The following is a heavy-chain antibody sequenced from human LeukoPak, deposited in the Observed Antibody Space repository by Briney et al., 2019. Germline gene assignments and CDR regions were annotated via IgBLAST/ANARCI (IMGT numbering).Heavy chain of an antibody. CDR3: ARDYLYYYDSSGYYNPFDY. J-gene: IGHJ4*02. Sequence: GASVKVSCKASGYTFTSYGISWVRQAPGQGLEWMGWISAYNGNTNYAQKLQGRVTMTTDTSTSTAYMELRSLRSDDTAVYYCARDYLYYYDSSGYYNPFDYWGQGTLVTVSS. CDR2: ISAYNGNT. D-gene: IGHD3-22*01. V-gene: IGHV1-18*01. CDR1: GYTFTSYG.